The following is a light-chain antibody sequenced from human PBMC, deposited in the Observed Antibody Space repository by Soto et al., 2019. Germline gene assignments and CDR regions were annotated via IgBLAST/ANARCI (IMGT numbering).Light chain of an antibody. J-gene: IGKJ2*01. CDR3: QQYHNWPPQYT. V-gene: IGKV3-15*01. CDR1: QSVASY. CDR2: GAS. Sequence: EIVMTQSPASLSVSPGDGATLSCWASQSVASYVAWYQQRPGQGPRLLIHGASTRAAGVPARFSGSGSGTDFTLTISSLQSEDFAVYYCQQYHNWPPQYTFGQGTKLQSK.